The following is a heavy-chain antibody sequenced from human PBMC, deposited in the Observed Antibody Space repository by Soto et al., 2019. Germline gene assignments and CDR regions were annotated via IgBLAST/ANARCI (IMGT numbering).Heavy chain of an antibody. D-gene: IGHD2-15*01. CDR1: GGSISSYY. CDR3: ARYSAGRFSP. CDR2: IYYSGRT. J-gene: IGHJ5*02. Sequence: SETLSLTCTVSGGSISSYYWSWIRQPPGKGLEWIGYIYYSGRTNYNPSLKSRVSISEDTSKNQFSLKLSSVTAADTAVYYCARYSAGRFSPWGQGTLVTVSS. V-gene: IGHV4-59*01.